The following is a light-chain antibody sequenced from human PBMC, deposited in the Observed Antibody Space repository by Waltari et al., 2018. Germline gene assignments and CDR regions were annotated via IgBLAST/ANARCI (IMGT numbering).Light chain of an antibody. J-gene: IGLJ2*01. V-gene: IGLV2-23*02. Sequence: QSTLTQPASVSGSLGQSITISCIGTSGDVGNYNLVSWYQQHPGKATKFMIYGVNKRPSGVSNRFSGSKSGNTASLTISGLQGEDEAIYFCSSYAAYNTVIFGGGTKVTVL. CDR2: GVN. CDR1: SGDVGNYNL. CDR3: SSYAAYNTVI.